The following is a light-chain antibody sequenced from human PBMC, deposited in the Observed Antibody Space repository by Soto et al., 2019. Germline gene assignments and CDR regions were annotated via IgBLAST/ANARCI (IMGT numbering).Light chain of an antibody. Sequence: DIQMTQSPSSLSASVGDIVNITCRASQNVAHFLNWYQQKPGKAPKLLIYATSSLHSGVPSRFSGSGFGTDFTLTIRSLQTEDFATYYCQQNYSPPPITFGQGTQRAIK. CDR3: QQNYSPPPIT. V-gene: IGKV1-39*01. J-gene: IGKJ5*01. CDR1: QNVAHF. CDR2: ATS.